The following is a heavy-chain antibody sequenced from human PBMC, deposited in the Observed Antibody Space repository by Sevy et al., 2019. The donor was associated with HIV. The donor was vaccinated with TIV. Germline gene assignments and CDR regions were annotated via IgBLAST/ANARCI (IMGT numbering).Heavy chain of an antibody. D-gene: IGHD7-27*01. CDR2: ISWDGGST. Sequence: GGSLRLSCAASGFTFDDYAMHWVRQAPGKGLEWVSLISWDGGSTYYADSVKGRFTISRDNSKNSLYLQMNSLRAEDTALYYCAKARTGGYYYGMDVWGQGTTVTVSS. V-gene: IGHV3-43D*03. CDR3: AKARTGGYYYGMDV. CDR1: GFTFDDYA. J-gene: IGHJ6*02.